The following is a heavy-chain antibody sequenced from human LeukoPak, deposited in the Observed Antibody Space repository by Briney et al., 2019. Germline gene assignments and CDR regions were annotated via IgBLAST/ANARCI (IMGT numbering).Heavy chain of an antibody. J-gene: IGHJ4*02. CDR1: GYSISSGYY. D-gene: IGHD3-3*01. CDR2: IYHSGST. CDR3: ARRYYDFWSGYFYFDY. V-gene: IGHV4-38-2*01. Sequence: SETLSLTCAVSGYSISSGYYWGWIRQPPGKGLEWIGSIYHSGSTYYNPSLKSRVTISVDTSQNQFSLKLSSVTAADTAVYYCARRYYDFWSGYFYFDYWGQGTLVTVSS.